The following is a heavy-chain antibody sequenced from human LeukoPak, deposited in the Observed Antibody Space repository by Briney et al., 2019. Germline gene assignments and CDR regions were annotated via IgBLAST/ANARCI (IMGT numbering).Heavy chain of an antibody. CDR1: GFTFSCYS. CDR2: ISYDGSNK. V-gene: IGHV3-30*18. D-gene: IGHD5-24*01. Sequence: GGSLRLSCAASGFTFSCYSMTWVRQAPGKGLEWVAVISYDGSNKYYADSVQGRFTVARDNSKNTMYLQMNSLRAEDTAVYYCAKDLRDGYNHPSYYFESWGQGTLVTVSS. CDR3: AKDLRDGYNHPSYYFES. J-gene: IGHJ4*02.